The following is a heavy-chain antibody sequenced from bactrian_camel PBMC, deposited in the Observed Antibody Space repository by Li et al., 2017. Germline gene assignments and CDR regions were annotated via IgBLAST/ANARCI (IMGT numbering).Heavy chain of an antibody. Sequence: HVQLVESGGGSVQAGGSLRLSCAASGDTPYCMAWVRQAAGEEREEVARIYTFSQSTRYADSVKGRFTISLDHAKDTLFLQMNSLKPEDTAVYYCAAGATCRPNDDHDYWGQGTQVTVS. CDR3: AAGATCRPNDDHDY. J-gene: IGHJ4*01. D-gene: IGHD4*01. CDR1: GDTPYC. CDR2: IYTFSQST. V-gene: IGHV3-2*01.